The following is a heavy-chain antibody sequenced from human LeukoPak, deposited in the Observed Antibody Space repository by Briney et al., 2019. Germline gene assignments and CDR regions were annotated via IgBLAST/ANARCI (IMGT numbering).Heavy chain of an antibody. D-gene: IGHD5-12*01. CDR3: ARDPEWLRLFDY. V-gene: IGHV3-30*03. CDR1: GFTFSDYS. CDR2: ISYDGSNK. Sequence: PGGSLRLSCAASGFTFSDYSMNWVRQAPGKGLEWVAVISYDGSNKHYAESVQGRFSISRDNSKSILYLQMNSLRPEDTAVYYCARDPEWLRLFDYWGQGTLVTVPS. J-gene: IGHJ4*02.